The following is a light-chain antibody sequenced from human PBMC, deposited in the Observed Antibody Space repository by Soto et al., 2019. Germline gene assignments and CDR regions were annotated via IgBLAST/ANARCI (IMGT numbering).Light chain of an antibody. J-gene: IGKJ1*01. V-gene: IGKV3-20*01. CDR3: QQYGSSPRT. CDR2: GAS. CDR1: QSVSSSY. Sequence: ESVFTQSRCTLSLSPGERATRSCRARQSVSSSYLAWYQQKPGQAPRLLIYGASSRATGIPDRFSGSGSGTDFTLPIRRLEPEDFAVYYCQQYGSSPRTFGQGTKVDIK.